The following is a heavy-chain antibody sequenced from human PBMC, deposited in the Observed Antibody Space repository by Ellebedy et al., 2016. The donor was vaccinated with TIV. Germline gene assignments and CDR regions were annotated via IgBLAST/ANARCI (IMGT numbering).Heavy chain of an antibody. CDR1: GGSIRNYY. Sequence: MPSETLSLTCTVSGGSIRNYYCTWIRQPPGKGLEWIGHMYYSGSSNYNTSLKSRVTMSIDTSKNQFSLKMSSVTAADTAVYYCAASESADSDYWGPGTLVTVSS. CDR2: MYYSGSS. CDR3: AASESADSDY. V-gene: IGHV4-59*01. D-gene: IGHD2-2*01. J-gene: IGHJ4*02.